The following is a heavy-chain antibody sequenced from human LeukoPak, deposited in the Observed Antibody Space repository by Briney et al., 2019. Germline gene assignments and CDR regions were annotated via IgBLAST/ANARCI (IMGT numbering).Heavy chain of an antibody. Sequence: PGRSLRLSCAASGFTLSSYAMSWVRQAPGRGLEWVSAISGSGGSTNYADSVKGRFTISRDNSKNTLYLQMNSLRAEDTAVYYCAKITMIVVAPGAFDIWGQGTMVTVSS. CDR1: GFTLSSYA. D-gene: IGHD3-22*01. CDR2: ISGSGGST. CDR3: AKITMIVVAPGAFDI. J-gene: IGHJ3*02. V-gene: IGHV3-23*01.